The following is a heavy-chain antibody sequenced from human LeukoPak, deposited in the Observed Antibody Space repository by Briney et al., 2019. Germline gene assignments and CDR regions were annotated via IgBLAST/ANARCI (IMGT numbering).Heavy chain of an antibody. V-gene: IGHV3-23*01. Sequence: GGSLRLSCAVSGITLSNYGMSWVRQAPGKGLEWVAGISDSGGSTNYADSVKGRFTISRDNPKNTLYLQMNSLRAEDTAVYFCAKRGIVIRAVIIVGFHKETYYFDYWGQGALVTVSS. J-gene: IGHJ4*02. CDR3: AKRGIVIRAVIIVGFHKETYYFDY. D-gene: IGHD3-10*01. CDR2: ISDSGGST. CDR1: GITLSNYG.